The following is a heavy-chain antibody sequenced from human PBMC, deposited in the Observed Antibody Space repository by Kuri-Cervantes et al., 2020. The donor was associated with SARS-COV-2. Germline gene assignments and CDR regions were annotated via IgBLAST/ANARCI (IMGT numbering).Heavy chain of an antibody. CDR2: ISGFNGNT. J-gene: IGHJ4*02. CDR3: ARGLIAAAGFSCQEF. Sequence: ASVKVSCKAYGYSFTTYTVSWVRQAPGQGLEWMGWISGFNGNTNYAQKLQGRVTMTTDTSTSTAYMELRSLRSDDTAVYYCARGLIAAAGFSCQEFWGQGTLVTVSS. D-gene: IGHD6-13*01. CDR1: GYSFTTYT. V-gene: IGHV1-18*01.